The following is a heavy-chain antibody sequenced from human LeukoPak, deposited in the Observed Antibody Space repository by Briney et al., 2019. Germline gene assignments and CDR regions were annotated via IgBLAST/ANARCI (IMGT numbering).Heavy chain of an antibody. J-gene: IGHJ4*02. CDR1: GFTFSSYW. V-gene: IGHV3-7*03. Sequence: SGGSLRLSCAASGFTFSSYWMSWVRQAPGKGLEWVANIKRDGSEKYYVDSVKGRFTISRDNAKNSLYLQMNSLRAEDTAVYYCAKDPYAWNYYDSSGWFDYWGQGTLVTVSS. CDR3: AKDPYAWNYYDSSGWFDY. CDR2: IKRDGSEK. D-gene: IGHD3-22*01.